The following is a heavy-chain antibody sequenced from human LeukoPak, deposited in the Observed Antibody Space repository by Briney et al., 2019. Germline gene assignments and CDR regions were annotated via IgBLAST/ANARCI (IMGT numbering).Heavy chain of an antibody. V-gene: IGHV1-2*02. CDR2: INPNSGGT. CDR3: ARSSPLIVVVPAALYLDY. Sequence: ASVKVSCKASGYTFTGYYMHWVRQAPGQGLEWMGWINPNSGGTNYAQKFQGRVTMTRDTSISTAYMELSRLRSDDTAVYYCARSSPLIVVVPAALYLDYWGQGTLVTVSP. CDR1: GYTFTGYY. J-gene: IGHJ4*02. D-gene: IGHD2-2*01.